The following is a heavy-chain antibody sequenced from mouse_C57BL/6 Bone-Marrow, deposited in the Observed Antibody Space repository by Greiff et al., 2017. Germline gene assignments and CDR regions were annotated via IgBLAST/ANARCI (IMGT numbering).Heavy chain of an antibody. CDR3: ARETGKGYYFDY. J-gene: IGHJ2*01. D-gene: IGHD4-1*01. CDR2: INPNNGGT. V-gene: IGHV1-26*01. CDR1: GYTFTDYY. Sequence: EVQLQQSGPELVKPGASVKISCKASGYTFTDYYMNWVKQSHGKSLEWIGDINPNNGGTSYNQKFKGKATLTVDKSSSTAYMELRSLTSEDSAVYYCARETGKGYYFDYWGQGTTLTVSS.